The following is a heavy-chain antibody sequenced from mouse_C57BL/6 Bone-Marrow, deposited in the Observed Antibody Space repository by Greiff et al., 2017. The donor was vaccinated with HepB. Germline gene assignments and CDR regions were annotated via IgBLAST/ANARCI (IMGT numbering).Heavy chain of an antibody. V-gene: IGHV1-39*01. CDR1: GYSYTDYN. Sequence: VQLQQSGPELVKPGASVKISCKASGYSYTDYNMNWVKQSNGKSLEWIGVINPNYGTTSYNQKFKGKATLTVDQSSSTAYMQLNSLTSEDSAVYYCAFITTVVAYYFDYWGQGTTLTVSS. D-gene: IGHD1-1*01. CDR2: INPNYGTT. CDR3: AFITTVVAYYFDY. J-gene: IGHJ2*01.